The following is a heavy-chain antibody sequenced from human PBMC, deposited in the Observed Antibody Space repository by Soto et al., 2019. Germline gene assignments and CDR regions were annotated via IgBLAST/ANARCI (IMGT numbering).Heavy chain of an antibody. CDR3: ARYRSWKSYYYDSSVPYFYGIDV. Sequence: QVQLVQSGAEVKKPGSSVKVSCKASAGTFSSYGISWVRQAPGQGLEWMGGIMPIFGPPNYAQKFQGRVTITADESTSTCYMELSSLTSDDTAVYYCARYRSWKSYYYDSSVPYFYGIDVWGLGTTVTVSS. V-gene: IGHV1-69*19. CDR2: IMPIFGPP. CDR1: AGTFSSYG. D-gene: IGHD3-22*01. J-gene: IGHJ6*02.